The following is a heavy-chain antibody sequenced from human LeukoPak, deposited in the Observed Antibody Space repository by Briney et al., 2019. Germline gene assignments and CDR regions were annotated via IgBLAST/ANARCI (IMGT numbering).Heavy chain of an antibody. Sequence: GESLKISCKGSGYSFTSYWIGWVRQMPGEGRELMGVIYPGDSDTRYSPSFQGQVTISADKSISTAYLQWSSLKASDTAIYYCATSASVGMGSYWGQGTLVTVSS. CDR2: IYPGDSDT. V-gene: IGHV5-51*01. J-gene: IGHJ4*02. D-gene: IGHD7-27*01. CDR3: ATSASVGMGSY. CDR1: GYSFTSYW.